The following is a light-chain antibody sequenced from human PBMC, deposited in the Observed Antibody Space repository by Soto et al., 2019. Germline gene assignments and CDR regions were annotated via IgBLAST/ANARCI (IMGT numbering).Light chain of an antibody. CDR1: SSDVGGYYY. V-gene: IGLV2-14*01. J-gene: IGLJ2*01. CDR3: CSYAGSSTFV. CDR2: EVS. Sequence: QSALTQPASVSGSPGQSITISCTGTSSDVGGYYYVSWYQQYPGKAPKLMIYEVSHRPSGVSNRFSGSKSGNTASLTISGLQAEDEADYYCCSYAGSSTFVFGGGTKLTVL.